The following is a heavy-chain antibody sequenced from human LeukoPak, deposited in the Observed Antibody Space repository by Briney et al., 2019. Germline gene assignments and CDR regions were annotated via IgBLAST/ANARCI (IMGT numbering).Heavy chain of an antibody. V-gene: IGHV4-59*12. D-gene: IGHD6-13*01. CDR3: ATAGADPGIAAAGTDAAFDI. J-gene: IGHJ3*02. Sequence: SETLSLTCTVSGGSISSYYWSWIRQPPGKGLEWIGEIYHSGSTNYNPSFKSRVTISVDKSKNQFSLKLSSVTAADTAVYYCATAGADPGIAAAGTDAAFDIWGQGTMVTVSS. CDR2: IYHSGST. CDR1: GGSISSYY.